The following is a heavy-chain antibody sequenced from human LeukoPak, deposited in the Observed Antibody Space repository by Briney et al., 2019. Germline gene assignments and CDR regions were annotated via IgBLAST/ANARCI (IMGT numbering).Heavy chain of an antibody. CDR2: IWYDGSNK. Sequence: GGSLRLSCAASGFTFSSYAMYWVRQAPGKGLEWVTNIWYDGSNKYYADSVKGRFTISRDNSRNTLYLQMNSLRAEDTAVYYCARGLFNYDNSGLNYWGQGTRVTVSS. CDR3: ARGLFNYDNSGLNY. V-gene: IGHV3-33*01. J-gene: IGHJ4*02. D-gene: IGHD3-22*01. CDR1: GFTFSSYA.